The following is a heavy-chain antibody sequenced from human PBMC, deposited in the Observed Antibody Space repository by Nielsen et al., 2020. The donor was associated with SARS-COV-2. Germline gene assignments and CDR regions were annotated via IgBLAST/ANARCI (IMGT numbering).Heavy chain of an antibody. D-gene: IGHD6-13*01. CDR1: GFRFSIHA. CDR3: VNCRTSWLDDDLDDI. J-gene: IGHJ3*02. V-gene: IGHV3-64D*08. Sequence: GGSLRLSCSASGFRFSIHAMHWVRQAPGKGLEFVSVINSRGDKRYYADTVEDRFIISRDNSKNIRYLEMSRLRPEDTAKYYCVNCRTSWLDDDLDDIWGQGTMVTVSA. CDR2: INSRGDKR.